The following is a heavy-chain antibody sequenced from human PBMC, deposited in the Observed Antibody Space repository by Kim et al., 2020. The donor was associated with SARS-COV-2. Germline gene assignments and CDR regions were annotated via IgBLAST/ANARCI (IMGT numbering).Heavy chain of an antibody. D-gene: IGHD3-10*01. CDR3: ARDTPYYYGPGSYYWFDP. Sequence: VKGRFTISRDNAKNSLYLQMNSLRAEDTAVYYCARDTPYYYGPGSYYWFDPWGQGTLVTVSS. J-gene: IGHJ5*02. V-gene: IGHV3-11*06.